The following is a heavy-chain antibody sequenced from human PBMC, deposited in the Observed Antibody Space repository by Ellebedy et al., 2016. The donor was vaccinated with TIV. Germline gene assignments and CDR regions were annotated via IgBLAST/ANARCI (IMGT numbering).Heavy chain of an antibody. V-gene: IGHV5-10-1*01. D-gene: IGHD3-10*01. J-gene: IGHJ4*02. CDR3: ARHLGSGGDFDY. CDR2: IDPSDSYT. Sequence: PGGSLRLSCNVSGYSFTNYWISWVRQMPGKGLEWLGKIDPSDSYTRYGPSFQGHITMSTDKSLSVAYLQWSSLQASDTALYYCARHLGSGGDFDYWGQGTLLTVSS. CDR1: GYSFTNYW.